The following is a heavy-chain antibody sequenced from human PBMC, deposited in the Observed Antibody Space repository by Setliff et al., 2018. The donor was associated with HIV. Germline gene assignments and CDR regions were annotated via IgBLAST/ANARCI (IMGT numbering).Heavy chain of an antibody. V-gene: IGHV4-61*02. CDR2: IYVGGST. J-gene: IGHJ5*02. Sequence: SETLSLTCTVSGGAMSSGNYYWNWIRQPADKGLEWIGRIYVGGSTNYRSSLKSRVTISVDTSQNQFSLKLRSVTAADTAVYYCARYRSKLDWFDPWGQGTLVTVSS. CDR1: GGAMSSGNYY. CDR3: ARYRSKLDWFDP. D-gene: IGHD1-26*01.